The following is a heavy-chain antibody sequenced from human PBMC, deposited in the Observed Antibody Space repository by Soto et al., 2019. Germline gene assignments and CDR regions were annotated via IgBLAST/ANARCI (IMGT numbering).Heavy chain of an antibody. CDR2: ISSSGSTI. V-gene: IGHV3-11*01. Sequence: GGSLRLSCAASGFTFSDYYMSWIRQAPGKGLEWVSYISSSGSTIYYAESVKGRFTISRDNAKNSLYLQMNSLRAEDTAVYYCARYQYQLLIRDGVKKEYYYYMDVWGKGT. CDR1: GFTFSDYY. CDR3: ARYQYQLLIRDGVKKEYYYYMDV. D-gene: IGHD2-2*01. J-gene: IGHJ6*03.